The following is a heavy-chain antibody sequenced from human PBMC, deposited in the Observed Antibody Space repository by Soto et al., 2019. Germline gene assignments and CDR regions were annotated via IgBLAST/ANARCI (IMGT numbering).Heavy chain of an antibody. CDR2: INAGNGNT. CDR1: GYTFTSYA. CDR3: ARGITQGYDY. V-gene: IGHV1-3*01. J-gene: IGHJ4*02. D-gene: IGHD3-16*01. Sequence: ASVKVSCKASGYTFTSYAMHWVRQAPGQRLEWMGWINAGNGNTKYSQKFQGRVIMTRDTAISTAYMELSSLRSEDTAVYYCARGITQGYDYWGQGTLVTVSS.